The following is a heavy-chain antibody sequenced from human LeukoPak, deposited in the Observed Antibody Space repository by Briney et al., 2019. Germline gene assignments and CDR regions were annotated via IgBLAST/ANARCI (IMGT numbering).Heavy chain of an antibody. D-gene: IGHD3-22*01. V-gene: IGHV3-53*01. CDR1: GFTVSNNY. CDR3: ARNPYDSSGYYSFFDF. J-gene: IGHJ4*02. CDR2: IYSGGGA. Sequence: GGSLILSCAASGFTVSNNYMSWVRQAPGKGLEWVSVIYSGGGAYYADSVKGRFTISRDNSKNTLYLQMNSLRAEDTAVYYCARNPYDSSGYYSFFDFWGQGTLVTVSS.